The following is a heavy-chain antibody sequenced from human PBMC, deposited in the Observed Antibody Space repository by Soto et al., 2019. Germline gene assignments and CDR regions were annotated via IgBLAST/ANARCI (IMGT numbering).Heavy chain of an antibody. CDR3: ASERSAQYFDT. J-gene: IGHJ4*02. Sequence: SVKVSCKASGGTFSRHAIAWVRQAPGQGLEWMGGISPTFGTATYAPKFQGRVAISADSSSNTAYMELSSLRSQDTAVYYCASERSAQYFDTWGQGTVVTV. CDR1: GGTFSRHA. D-gene: IGHD1-26*01. CDR2: ISPTFGTA. V-gene: IGHV1-69*06.